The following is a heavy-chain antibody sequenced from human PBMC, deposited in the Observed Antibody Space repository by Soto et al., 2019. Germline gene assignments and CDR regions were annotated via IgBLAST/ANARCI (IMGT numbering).Heavy chain of an antibody. D-gene: IGHD1-7*01. CDR3: ATMGTPATGIFYFDY. J-gene: IGHJ4*02. Sequence: PSETLSLTCTVSGGSISSYYSSWIRQPPGKGLEWIGYIYYSGSTNYNPSLKSRVTISVDTSKNQFSLKLSSVTAADTAVYYCATMGTPATGIFYFDYWGQGTLVTVSS. V-gene: IGHV4-59*08. CDR2: IYYSGST. CDR1: GGSISSYY.